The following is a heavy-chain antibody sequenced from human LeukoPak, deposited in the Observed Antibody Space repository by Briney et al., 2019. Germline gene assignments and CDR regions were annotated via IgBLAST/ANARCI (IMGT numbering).Heavy chain of an antibody. CDR1: GFTFSSYG. CDR3: AKETYSSSWYSYFDY. Sequence: GGSLRLSCAASGFTFSSYGMHWVRQAPGKGLEWVAFIRYDGSNKYYADSVKGRFTISRDNSKNTLYLQMNSLRAEDTAVYYCAKETYSSSWYSYFDYWGQGTLVTVSS. J-gene: IGHJ4*02. CDR2: IRYDGSNK. D-gene: IGHD6-13*01. V-gene: IGHV3-30*02.